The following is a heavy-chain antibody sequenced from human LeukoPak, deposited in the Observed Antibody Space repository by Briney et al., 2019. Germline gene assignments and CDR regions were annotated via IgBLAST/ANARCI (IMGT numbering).Heavy chain of an antibody. D-gene: IGHD5-12*01. CDR3: ARDPAKYSGYDIDH. Sequence: ASVKVSCKASGYTFTSYDINWVRQATGQGLEWMGWMNPNSGNTGYAQKFQGRVTMTRNTSIRTAYMELSSLRSEDTAVYYCARDPAKYSGYDIDHWGQGTLVTVSS. CDR1: GYTFTSYD. CDR2: MNPNSGNT. V-gene: IGHV1-8*01. J-gene: IGHJ4*02.